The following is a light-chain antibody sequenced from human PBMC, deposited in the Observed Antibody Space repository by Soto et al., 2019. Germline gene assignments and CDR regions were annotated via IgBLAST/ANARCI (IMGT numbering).Light chain of an antibody. Sequence: VLTQSPGTLSLSPGERATLSCRASQSVGSSYLAWYQQKPGQAPRLLIYGASSRATGIPDRFSGSGSGTDFTLTISRLEPEDFAVYYCQQYGSSPTFGQGTRLAIK. V-gene: IGKV3-20*01. CDR2: GAS. CDR3: QQYGSSPT. J-gene: IGKJ5*01. CDR1: QSVGSSY.